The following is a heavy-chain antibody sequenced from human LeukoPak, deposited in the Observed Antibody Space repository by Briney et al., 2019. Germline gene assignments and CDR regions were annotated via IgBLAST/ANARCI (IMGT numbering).Heavy chain of an antibody. Sequence: PGGSLRLSCAASGFNFIDYSMNWVRQAPGKGLEWISYIGISSGNTKYADSVKGRFTISRDNAQNSVFLQMNTLRVEDTAVYYCAGDRAQYYDDSFDIWGQGTMVTVSS. V-gene: IGHV3-48*04. CDR3: AGDRAQYYDDSFDI. CDR1: GFNFIDYS. CDR2: IGISSGNT. J-gene: IGHJ3*02. D-gene: IGHD3-3*01.